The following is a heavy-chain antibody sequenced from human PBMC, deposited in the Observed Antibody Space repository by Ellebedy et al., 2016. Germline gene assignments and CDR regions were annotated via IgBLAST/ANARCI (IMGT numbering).Heavy chain of an antibody. CDR3: ARRLSIGISGLGWFDP. V-gene: IGHV4-39*01. CDR2: IYYSGST. Sequence: SETLSLXCTVSGGSISSSSYYWGWIRQPPGKGLEWIGSIYYSGSTYYSPSLKSRVTISVDTSKNQFSLKLSSVTAADTAVYYCARRLSIGISGLGWFDPWGQGTLVTVSS. J-gene: IGHJ5*02. D-gene: IGHD1-14*01. CDR1: GGSISSSSYY.